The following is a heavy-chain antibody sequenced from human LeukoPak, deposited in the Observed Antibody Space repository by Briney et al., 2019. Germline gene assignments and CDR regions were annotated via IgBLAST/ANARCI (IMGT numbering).Heavy chain of an antibody. V-gene: IGHV3-11*01. J-gene: IGHJ3*02. D-gene: IGHD5-24*01. Sequence: PGGSLRLSSAASGFTFSDYYMSWLRQAPGKGLECVSYISDSGTTIYYADSVKGRFTISRDKDKNSLSLQMNSLRAEDTAVYYCAKLRRWAFDIWGQGTMVTVSS. CDR2: ISDSGTTI. CDR3: AKLRRWAFDI. CDR1: GFTFSDYY.